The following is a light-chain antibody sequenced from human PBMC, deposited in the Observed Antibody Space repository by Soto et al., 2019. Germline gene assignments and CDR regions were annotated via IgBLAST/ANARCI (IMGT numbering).Light chain of an antibody. J-gene: IGLJ1*01. CDR1: SSDVGGYKY. CDR2: EVS. CDR3: SSYTSSSSFV. Sequence: QPASVSGSPGQSITISCTGTSSDVGGYKYVSWYQQHPGKAPKLMIYEVSNRPSGVSNRFSGSKSGNTASLTISGLQVEDEADYYCSSYTSSSSFVFGTGTKVTVL. V-gene: IGLV2-14*01.